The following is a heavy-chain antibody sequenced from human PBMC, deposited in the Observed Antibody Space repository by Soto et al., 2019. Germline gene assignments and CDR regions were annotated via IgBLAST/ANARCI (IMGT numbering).Heavy chain of an antibody. CDR1: SDSISNYY. CDR2: IYHTGIT. J-gene: IGHJ4*02. Sequence: SETLSLTCTVSSDSISNYYCSWFRQSPGKGLEWIGEIYHTGITKYNPSLKSRVSMSIDKSNNQFSLKLTSVTAADTAIYYCATVPPRIVVVLAEFPTWGQGTLVTVSS. D-gene: IGHD2-21*01. V-gene: IGHV4-59*12. CDR3: ATVPPRIVVVLAEFPT.